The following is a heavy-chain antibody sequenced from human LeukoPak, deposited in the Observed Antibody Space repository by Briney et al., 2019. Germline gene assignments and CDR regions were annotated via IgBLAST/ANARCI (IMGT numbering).Heavy chain of an antibody. CDR2: INQDGSEK. V-gene: IGHV3-7*01. Sequence: GGSLRLSCAASGFTFSTYWLSWVRQAPGKGLEWVANINQDGSEKYYVDSVRGRFTISRDNAKNSLYAQMNSLRTEDTAVYYCARVAVAGYDYWGQGTLVTVSS. J-gene: IGHJ4*02. D-gene: IGHD6-19*01. CDR1: GFTFSTYW. CDR3: ARVAVAGYDY.